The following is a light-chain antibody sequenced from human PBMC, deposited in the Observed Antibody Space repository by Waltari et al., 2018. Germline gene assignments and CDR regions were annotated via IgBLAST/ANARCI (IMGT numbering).Light chain of an antibody. CDR2: DVS. J-gene: IGLJ2*01. Sequence: QSALTQPASVSGSPGQSITISCIGTSSDVGGYNFVSWYQKNPGKAPNFMIYDVSNRPSGVSNRFSGSKSGNTASLTISGLQAEDEADDYCSSYTSSSTLVVFGGGTKLTVL. CDR1: SSDVGGYNF. CDR3: SSYTSSSTLVV. V-gene: IGLV2-14*03.